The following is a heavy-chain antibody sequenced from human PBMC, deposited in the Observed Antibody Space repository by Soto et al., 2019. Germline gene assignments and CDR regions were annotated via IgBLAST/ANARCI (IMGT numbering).Heavy chain of an antibody. V-gene: IGHV1-69*13. D-gene: IGHD1-26*01. J-gene: IGHJ4*02. CDR2: IIPIFGTA. Sequence: SVKVSCKASGGTFSSYAISWVRQAPGQGLEWMGGIIPIFGTANYAQKFQGRVTITADESTSTAYMELSSLRSEDTAVYYCARFISGSYDNNYWGQGTLVTSPQ. CDR1: GGTFSSYA. CDR3: ARFISGSYDNNY.